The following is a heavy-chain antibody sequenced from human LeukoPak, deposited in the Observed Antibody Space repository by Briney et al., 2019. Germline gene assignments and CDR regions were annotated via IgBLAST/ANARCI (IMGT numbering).Heavy chain of an antibody. CDR3: ARGHRPYTSACLFHS. CDR2: IWYDGSNK. CDR1: GFTFSGYA. J-gene: IGHJ4*02. D-gene: IGHD6-25*01. Sequence: GRSLRLSCAASGFTFSGYAMHWVRQAPGKGLEWVAAIWYDGSNKYYADSVKGRFTISRDNSKNTLYLQMSSLRGEDTAVYYGARGHRPYTSACLFHSWGQGTLVTVSS. V-gene: IGHV3-33*01.